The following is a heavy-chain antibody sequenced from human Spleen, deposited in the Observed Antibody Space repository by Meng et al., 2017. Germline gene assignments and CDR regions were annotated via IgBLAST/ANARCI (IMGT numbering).Heavy chain of an antibody. CDR2: GYYSGIT. D-gene: IGHD3-22*01. CDR1: GGSISNSFYY. J-gene: IGHJ4*02. V-gene: IGHV4-39*07. Sequence: QLQLQEAGPGRVKPSETLSFTCTVSGGSISNSFYYWGWVRQAPGKGLEWIGSGYYSGITHYSPSLKSRVTISLDTSKNQFSLKLRSVTAADTALYYCAVTYYYDSSGYFADYWGQGTLVTVSS. CDR3: AVTYYYDSSGYFADY.